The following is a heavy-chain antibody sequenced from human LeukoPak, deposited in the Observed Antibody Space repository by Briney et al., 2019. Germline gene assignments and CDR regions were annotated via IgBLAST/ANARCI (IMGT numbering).Heavy chain of an antibody. Sequence: GGTLRLSCAASGFIFSSYGMSWVRQAPGKGLEWVSYISSSSSTIYYADSVKGRFTISRDNAKNSLYLQMNSLRAEDTAVYYCARVVVGATTRFGYYYYMDVWGKGTTVTVSS. D-gene: IGHD1-26*01. CDR2: ISSSSSTI. CDR1: GFIFSSYG. J-gene: IGHJ6*03. CDR3: ARVVVGATTRFGYYYYMDV. V-gene: IGHV3-48*01.